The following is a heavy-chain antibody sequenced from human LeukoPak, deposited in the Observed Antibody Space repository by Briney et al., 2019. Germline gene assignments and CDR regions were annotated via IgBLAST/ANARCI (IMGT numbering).Heavy chain of an antibody. D-gene: IGHD3-10*01. CDR1: GFTFGDYA. Sequence: GGSLRLSCTASGFTFGDYAMSWVRQAPGKGLEWVGFIRSKAYGGTTEYAASVKGRFTISRDDSKSIAYLQMNSLKTEDTAVYYCTREATYYYGSGSQTQFDYWGQGTLVTVSS. CDR3: TREATYYYGSGSQTQFDY. CDR2: IRSKAYGGTT. J-gene: IGHJ4*02. V-gene: IGHV3-49*04.